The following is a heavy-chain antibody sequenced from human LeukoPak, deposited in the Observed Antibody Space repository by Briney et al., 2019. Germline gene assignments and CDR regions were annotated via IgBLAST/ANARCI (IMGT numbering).Heavy chain of an antibody. CDR1: GFTFSSYS. D-gene: IGHD3-9*01. Sequence: GGSLRLSCAASGFTFSSYSMNWVRQAPGKGLEWVSYISSSSSTIYYADSVKGRFTISRDNAKNSLYLQMNSLRAEDTAVYYCARAPPDYDILTGYRFDPWGQGTLVTVFS. CDR2: ISSSSSTI. J-gene: IGHJ5*02. V-gene: IGHV3-48*04. CDR3: ARAPPDYDILTGYRFDP.